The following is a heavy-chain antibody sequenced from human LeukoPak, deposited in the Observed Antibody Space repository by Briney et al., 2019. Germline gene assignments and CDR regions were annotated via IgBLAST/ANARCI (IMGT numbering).Heavy chain of an antibody. D-gene: IGHD3-22*01. J-gene: IGHJ4*02. Sequence: SETLSLSCTVSGASFSSGDQYWNWIRQSPGKGLEWIGSIHPSGMLYNNPSLESRVTISIDTSKNQFSLNLNSVTAADTAVYFCSRGLDSRKLGYWGQGTLVTVSS. V-gene: IGHV4-31*03. CDR2: IHPSGML. CDR1: GASFSSGDQY. CDR3: SRGLDSRKLGY.